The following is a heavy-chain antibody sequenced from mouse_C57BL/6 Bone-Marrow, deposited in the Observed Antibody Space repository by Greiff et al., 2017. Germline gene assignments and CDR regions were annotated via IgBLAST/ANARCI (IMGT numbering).Heavy chain of an antibody. CDR2: IHPNSGST. J-gene: IGHJ1*03. D-gene: IGHD2-4*01. V-gene: IGHV1-64*01. CDR3: ARGRLREEYFDV. Sequence: QDQLKQPGAELVKPGASVKLSCKASGYTFTSYWMHWVKQRPGQGLEWIGMIHPNSGSTNYNEKFKSKATLTVDKSSSTAYMQLSSLTSEDSAVYYCARGRLREEYFDVWGTGTTVTVSS. CDR1: GYTFTSYW.